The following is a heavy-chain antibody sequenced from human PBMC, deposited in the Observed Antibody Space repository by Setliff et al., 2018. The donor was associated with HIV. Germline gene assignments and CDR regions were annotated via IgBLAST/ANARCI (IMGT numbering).Heavy chain of an antibody. CDR1: GGSISAYY. CDR2: MYYSGST. V-gene: IGHV4-59*01. J-gene: IGHJ3*02. Sequence: SETLSLTCSVSGGSISAYYWSWIRQPPGKGLEWIGYMYYSGSTNYNSSLKIRFTISVHTSKTQFSLKLNSVTAADTVLYFCARGGMSAFDIWGQGTMVTVSS. CDR3: ARGGMSAFDI.